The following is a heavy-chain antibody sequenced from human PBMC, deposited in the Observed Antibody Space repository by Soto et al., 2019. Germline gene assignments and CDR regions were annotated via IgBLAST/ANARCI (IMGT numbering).Heavy chain of an antibody. CDR1: GYTFTAYW. CDR3: ARHGGYYSSSSEVSGYYGMDV. V-gene: IGHV5-10-1*01. Sequence: PGASLKISCKGSGYTFTAYWITWVRQMPGKGLEWMGKIDPSGSYINYSPSFQGHVTISADKSVSAAYLQWSSLEASDTAIYYCARHGGYYSSSSEVSGYYGMDVWGQGTTVTVSS. J-gene: IGHJ6*02. CDR2: IDPSGSYI. D-gene: IGHD6-6*01.